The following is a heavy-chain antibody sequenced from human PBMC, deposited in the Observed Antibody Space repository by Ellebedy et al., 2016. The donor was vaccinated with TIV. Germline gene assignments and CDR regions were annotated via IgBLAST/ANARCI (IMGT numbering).Heavy chain of an antibody. D-gene: IGHD3-10*01. Sequence: GESLKISCAASGFTFSSSDMHWVRQTPGKGLEWLSHDARDGYRKYYADSVKGRFTISRENSKNKLYMQMNSLRAEDTAVYYCARDLEAMVRGVIQGNFDYWGQGTLVTVSS. CDR1: GFTFSSSD. CDR2: DARDGYRK. CDR3: ARDLEAMVRGVIQGNFDY. V-gene: IGHV3-30*03. J-gene: IGHJ4*02.